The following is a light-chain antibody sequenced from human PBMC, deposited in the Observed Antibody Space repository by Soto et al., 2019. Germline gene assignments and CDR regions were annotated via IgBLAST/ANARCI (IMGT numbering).Light chain of an antibody. Sequence: QSALTQSRSVSGSPGQSVTISCTGTSSDVGGYNYVSWYQQLPGKAPKLMIYDVTKRPSGVPDRFSGSKSGNTASLTISGLQTEDEADYYCCSYAGTLTFVFGPGTKVTVL. V-gene: IGLV2-11*01. J-gene: IGLJ1*01. CDR2: DVT. CDR3: CSYAGTLTFV. CDR1: SSDVGGYNY.